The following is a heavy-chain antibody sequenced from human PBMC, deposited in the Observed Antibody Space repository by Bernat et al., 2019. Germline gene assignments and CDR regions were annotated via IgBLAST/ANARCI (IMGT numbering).Heavy chain of an antibody. Sequence: QVQLQESGPGLVKPSETLSLSCTVSGGSITNYYWNWIRQPPGKGLEWVGYIYYTGSTNYNPSLKSRVTVSLDTSKNQFSLKLSSVTGADTAVYYCARGSPRGYCSGGSCLFTFDPWGQGTLVTVSS. CDR2: IYYTGST. V-gene: IGHV4-59*01. D-gene: IGHD2-15*01. CDR1: GGSITNYY. CDR3: ARGSPRGYCSGGSCLFTFDP. J-gene: IGHJ5*02.